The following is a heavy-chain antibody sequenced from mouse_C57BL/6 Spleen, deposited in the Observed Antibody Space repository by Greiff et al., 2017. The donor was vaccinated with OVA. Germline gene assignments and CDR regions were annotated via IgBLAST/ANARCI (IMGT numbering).Heavy chain of an antibody. CDR1: GYAFTNYL. V-gene: IGHV1-54*01. D-gene: IGHD1-1*01. CDR3: ATTVVAEWYFDV. CDR2: INPGSGGT. Sequence: VQLVESGAELVRPGTSVKVSCKASGYAFTNYLIEWVKQRPGQGLEWIGVINPGSGGTNYNEKFKGKATLTADKSSSTAYMQLSSLTSEDSAVYFCATTVVAEWYFDVWGTGTTVTVSS. J-gene: IGHJ1*03.